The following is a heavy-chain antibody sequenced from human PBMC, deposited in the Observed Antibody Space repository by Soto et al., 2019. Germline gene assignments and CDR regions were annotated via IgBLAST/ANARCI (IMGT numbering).Heavy chain of an antibody. J-gene: IGHJ4*02. D-gene: IGHD3-10*01. Sequence: QVQLVQSGAEVKKPGASVKVSCKASGYTFTSYGISWVRQAPGQGLEWMGWVIAYNANTNYAQKFQGRVTMTTDTSTSTAYMELRNLRSDDAAVYYCARRGSMVRGVPVDYWGQGTLVTVSS. CDR2: VIAYNANT. CDR1: GYTFTSYG. V-gene: IGHV1-18*01. CDR3: ARRGSMVRGVPVDY.